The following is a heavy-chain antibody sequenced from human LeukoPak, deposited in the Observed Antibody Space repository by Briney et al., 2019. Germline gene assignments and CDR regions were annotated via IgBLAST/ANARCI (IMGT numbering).Heavy chain of an antibody. CDR2: IIPIFGTA. J-gene: IGHJ4*02. Sequence: SVEVSCKASGGTFSSYTISWVRQAPGQGLEWMGGIIPIFGTANYAQKFQGRVTITADESTSTAYMELSSLRSEDTAVYYCARDQNDSSRSVYWGQGTLVTVSS. V-gene: IGHV1-69*01. D-gene: IGHD6-13*01. CDR1: GGTFSSYT. CDR3: ARDQNDSSRSVY.